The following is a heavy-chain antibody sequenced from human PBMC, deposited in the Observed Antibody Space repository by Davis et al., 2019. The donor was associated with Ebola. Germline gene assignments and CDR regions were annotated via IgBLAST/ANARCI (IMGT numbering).Heavy chain of an antibody. J-gene: IGHJ2*01. V-gene: IGHV3-23*01. CDR2: FGTGGDT. Sequence: GESLKISCETSGFIFRNYVMSWVRQAPGKGLEWVSTFGTGGDTYYADSVKGRFTISRHNSKNTLYLQMNSLRAEDTAVYYCARAGEWGWYFDLWGRGTLVTVSS. CDR3: ARAGEWGWYFDL. CDR1: GFIFRNYV. D-gene: IGHD1-26*01.